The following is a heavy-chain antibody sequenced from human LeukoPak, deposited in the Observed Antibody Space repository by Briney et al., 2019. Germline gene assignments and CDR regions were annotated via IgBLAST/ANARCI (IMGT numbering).Heavy chain of an antibody. D-gene: IGHD3-22*01. Sequence: SETLSLTCSVSGASISSYYWSWLRQPPGKGLEWFGYIHNSAITNYNPSLKTRVTISVHTSKNQFSLKLTSVTAADTAVYYCAKITDYYDNSGYYHAFDQWGQGNLVTVSS. J-gene: IGHJ4*02. CDR1: GASISSYY. CDR3: AKITDYYDNSGYYHAFDQ. CDR2: IHNSAIT. V-gene: IGHV4-4*08.